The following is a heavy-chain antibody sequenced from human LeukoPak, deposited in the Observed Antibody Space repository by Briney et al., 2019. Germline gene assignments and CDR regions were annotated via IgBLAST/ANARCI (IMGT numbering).Heavy chain of an antibody. D-gene: IGHD6-19*01. V-gene: IGHV3-20*04. CDR2: INWNGGST. Sequence: GGSLRLSCAASGFTLDDFGMSWVRQVPGKGVEWVAGINWNGGSTGYADSVTGRFTISRDNAKNSLYLVMHSLRGEDTALYYCARALDGSSGWNNWFDPWGQGTLVTVSS. CDR1: GFTLDDFG. J-gene: IGHJ5*02. CDR3: ARALDGSSGWNNWFDP.